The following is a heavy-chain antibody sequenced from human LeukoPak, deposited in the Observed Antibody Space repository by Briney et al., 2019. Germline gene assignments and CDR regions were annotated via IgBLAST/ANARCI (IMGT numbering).Heavy chain of an antibody. V-gene: IGHV3-30*18. CDR1: GFTFSSYG. CDR3: AKGFVLRYFDWLKDYFDY. CDR2: ISYDGSNK. Sequence: PGGSLRLSCAASGFTFSSYGMHWVRQAPGKGLEWVAVISYDGSNKYYADSVKGRFTISRDNSKNTLYLQMNSLRAEGTAVYYCAKGFVLRYFDWLKDYFDYWGQGTLVTVSS. J-gene: IGHJ4*02. D-gene: IGHD3-9*01.